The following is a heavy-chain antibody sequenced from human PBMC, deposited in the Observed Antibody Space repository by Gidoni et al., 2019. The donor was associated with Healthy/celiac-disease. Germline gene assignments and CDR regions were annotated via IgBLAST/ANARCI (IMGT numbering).Heavy chain of an antibody. CDR2: ISAYNGNT. V-gene: IGHV1-18*01. D-gene: IGHD2-2*01. CDR1: GYTFTSYG. Sequence: QVQLVQSGAEVKKPGASVKVSCKASGYTFTSYGISWVRQAPGQGLEWMGWISAYNGNTNYAQKLQGRVTMTTDTSTSTAYMELRSLRSDDTAVYYCARDRVHSLVPAASDYYYYGMDVWGQGTTVTVSS. CDR3: ARDRVHSLVPAASDYYYYGMDV. J-gene: IGHJ6*02.